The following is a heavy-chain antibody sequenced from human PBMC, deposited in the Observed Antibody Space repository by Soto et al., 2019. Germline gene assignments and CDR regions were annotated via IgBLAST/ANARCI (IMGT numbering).Heavy chain of an antibody. D-gene: IGHD3-22*01. CDR1: GGSINDYY. J-gene: IGHJ4*02. CDR3: ARGPDDSSGYYPDY. CDR2: GLRPDCT. Sequence: SETLSLTCTVSGGSINDYYWSWTRQPPGKGLEWIAYGLRPDCTGYNPSLKNRVTISADTSKNQFSLKLSSVTAADTAVYYCARGPDDSSGYYPDYWGQGTLVTVSS. V-gene: IGHV4-59*12.